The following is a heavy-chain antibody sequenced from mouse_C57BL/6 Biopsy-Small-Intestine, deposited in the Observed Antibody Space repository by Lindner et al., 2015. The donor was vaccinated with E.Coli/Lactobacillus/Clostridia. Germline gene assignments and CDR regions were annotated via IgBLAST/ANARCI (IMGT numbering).Heavy chain of an antibody. D-gene: IGHD1-1*01. Sequence: VQLQESGAELARPGASVKLSCKASGYTFTSYGISWVKQRTGQGLEWIGEIYPRSGNTYYNEKFKGKATLTADKSSSTAYMELRSLTSEDSAVYFCARMSSYNAMDYWGQGTSVTVSS. J-gene: IGHJ4*01. V-gene: IGHV1-81*01. CDR3: ARMSSYNAMDY. CDR2: IYPRSGNT. CDR1: GYTFTSYG.